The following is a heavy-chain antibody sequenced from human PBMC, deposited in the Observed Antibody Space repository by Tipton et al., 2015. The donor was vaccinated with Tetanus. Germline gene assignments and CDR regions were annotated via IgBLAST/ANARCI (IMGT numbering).Heavy chain of an antibody. D-gene: IGHD3-22*01. CDR2: TWSHEGNI. J-gene: IGHJ4*02. CDR3: ARDGDTSGHYGIFDS. V-gene: IGHV3-33*01. Sequence: SGFIFNSYGIHWVRQAPGKGLEWVAVTWSHEGNIYYADSVKGRCAVSRDNSKNTVYLQMNSLSAEDTAVYYCARDGDTSGHYGIFDSWGQGTLLIVSS. CDR1: GFIFNSYG.